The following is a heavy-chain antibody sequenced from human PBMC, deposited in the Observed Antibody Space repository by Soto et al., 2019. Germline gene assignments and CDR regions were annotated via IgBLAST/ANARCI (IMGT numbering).Heavy chain of an antibody. CDR1: GYTFTTYY. CDR2: INPSGGST. V-gene: IGHV1-46*01. Sequence: QVQLVQSGAEVKKPGASVKVSCKASGYTFTTYYIHWVRQAPRQGLEWMGIINPSGGSTTYAQRFQGRVTMTGDTSTSTVYMELSSLRSEDTAVYYFARSDFDWLSQARYSFDYGGQGTLITVSS. D-gene: IGHD3-9*01. CDR3: ARSDFDWLSQARYSFDY. J-gene: IGHJ4*02.